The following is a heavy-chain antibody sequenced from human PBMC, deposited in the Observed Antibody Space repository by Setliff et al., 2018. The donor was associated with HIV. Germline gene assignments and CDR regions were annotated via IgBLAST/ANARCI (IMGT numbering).Heavy chain of an antibody. Sequence: RLSCAASGFTFSSYGMHWVRQAPGKGLEWVAFIRYDGSNKYYADSVKGRFTISRDNSKNTLYLQMNSLRAEDTAVYCCAKTSSSSEYYFDYWGQGTLVTVSS. V-gene: IGHV3-30*02. D-gene: IGHD6-13*01. CDR1: GFTFSSYG. CDR2: IRYDGSNK. CDR3: AKTSSSSEYYFDY. J-gene: IGHJ4*02.